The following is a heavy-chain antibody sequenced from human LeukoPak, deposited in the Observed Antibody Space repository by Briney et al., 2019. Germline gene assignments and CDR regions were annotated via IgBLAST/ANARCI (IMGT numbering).Heavy chain of an antibody. V-gene: IGHV3-48*01. CDR1: GFTFSSYW. CDR3: ARDGWRGGSTTYYGMDV. CDR2: ISSSSSTI. J-gene: IGHJ6*02. Sequence: GGSLRLSCAASGFTFSSYWMSWVRKAPGKGLEWVSYISSSSSTIYYADSVKGRFTISRDNAKNSLYLQMNSLRAEDTAVYYCARDGWRGGSTTYYGMDVWGQGTTVTVSS. D-gene: IGHD2-2*01.